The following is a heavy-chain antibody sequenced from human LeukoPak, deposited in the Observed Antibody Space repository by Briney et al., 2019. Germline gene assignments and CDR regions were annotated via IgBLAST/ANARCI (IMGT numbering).Heavy chain of an antibody. J-gene: IGHJ4*02. CDR2: ISGGGSNT. V-gene: IGHV3-23*01. D-gene: IGHD4-17*01. Sequence: GRTLRLSCAVSGFPLSIYAISCVRQAPGKGLEWVSDISGGGSNTYYSDSVKRRFTISRDNSKHTLYLRMNSLRAEDTVVYYCATKHTALLDYWGQGTLVTVSS. CDR3: ATKHTALLDY. CDR1: GFPLSIYA.